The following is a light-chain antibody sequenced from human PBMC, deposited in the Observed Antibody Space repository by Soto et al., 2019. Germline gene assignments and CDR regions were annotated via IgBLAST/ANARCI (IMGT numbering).Light chain of an antibody. CDR1: NNDIGVYDF. Sequence: QSVLTQPPSASGSPGQSVTISCTGTNNDIGVYDFVSWYQHHPGKAPQLIIYEVGQRPSGVPDRFSGSKSGNTASLTVSGLQAAAEADYFCKSYAGSNTYVFGSGTKLTVL. CDR3: KSYAGSNTYV. V-gene: IGLV2-8*01. CDR2: EVG. J-gene: IGLJ1*01.